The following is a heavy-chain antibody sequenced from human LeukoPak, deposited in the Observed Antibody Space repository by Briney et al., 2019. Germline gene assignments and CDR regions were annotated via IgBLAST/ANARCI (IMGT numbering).Heavy chain of an antibody. Sequence: ASVKVSCKASGYTFTSYYMHWVRQAPGQGLEWMGIINPSGGSTSYAQKFQGRVTMTRDTSTSTVYMELSSLRSEDTAVYFCARDLERYPISGNDRYYYYYCMDVWGKGTTVTVSS. CDR2: INPSGGST. V-gene: IGHV1-46*01. J-gene: IGHJ6*03. CDR3: ARDLERYPISGNDRYYYYYCMDV. D-gene: IGHD1-1*01. CDR1: GYTFTSYY.